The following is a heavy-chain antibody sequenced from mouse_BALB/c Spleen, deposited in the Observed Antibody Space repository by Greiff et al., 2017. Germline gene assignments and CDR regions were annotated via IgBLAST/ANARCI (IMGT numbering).Heavy chain of an antibody. CDR1: GYSFTSDYA. J-gene: IGHJ3*01. D-gene: IGHD2-4*01. V-gene: IGHV3-2*02. CDR3: AGGSTRIKGGFAY. Sequence: VQLQQSGPGLVKPSQSLSLTCTVTGYSFTSDYAWNWIRQVPGNKLEWMGYISYSGSTSYNPSLKSRISITGDTSKNQFFLQLNSVTTEDTAIYDGAGGSTRIKGGFAYWGQGTLVTVSA. CDR2: ISYSGST.